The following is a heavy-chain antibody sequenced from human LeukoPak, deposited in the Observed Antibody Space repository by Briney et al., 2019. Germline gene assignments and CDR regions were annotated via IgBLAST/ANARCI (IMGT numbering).Heavy chain of an antibody. CDR3: ARQDSGSYGVLDH. Sequence: PSETLSLTCAVSGYSISSGYYWGWIRQPPGKGLEWIGSIYHSGSTYYNPSLKSRVTISVDTSKNQFSLKLSSVTAADTAVYYCARQDSGSYGVLDHWGQGTLVTVSS. CDR2: IYHSGST. V-gene: IGHV4-38-2*01. J-gene: IGHJ4*02. CDR1: GYSISSGYY. D-gene: IGHD1-26*01.